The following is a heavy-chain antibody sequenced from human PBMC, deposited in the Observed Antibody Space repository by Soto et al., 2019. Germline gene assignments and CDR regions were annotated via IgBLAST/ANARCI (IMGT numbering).Heavy chain of an antibody. V-gene: IGHV4-39*01. CDR3: AGLTLTIIAV. CDR2: IYYSGST. J-gene: IGHJ6*01. CDR1: GGTINSTSYY. Sequence: QLQLQESGPGLVKPSETLSLTCTVSGGTINSTSYYWGWIRQPPGKGLEWIGSIYYSGSTYYNPSVKSRVTVSVDGAKSRFALKLSGVTAAEAAVYCGAGLTLTIIAVWGQGGLVTVSS. D-gene: IGHD3-22*01.